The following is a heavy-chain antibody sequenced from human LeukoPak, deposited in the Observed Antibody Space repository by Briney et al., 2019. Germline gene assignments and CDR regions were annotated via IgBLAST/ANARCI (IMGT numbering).Heavy chain of an antibody. CDR1: GYSFTSNY. Sequence: GASVKVSCKVSGYSFTSNYIHWVRQAPGQGLEWMGMIYPRDGSTSYAQKFQGRVTMTRDTSTSTVYMELSSLRSEDTAVYYCARSWELNSDFDYWGQGTLVTVSS. J-gene: IGHJ4*02. CDR2: IYPRDGST. D-gene: IGHD1-26*01. CDR3: ARSWELNSDFDY. V-gene: IGHV1-46*01.